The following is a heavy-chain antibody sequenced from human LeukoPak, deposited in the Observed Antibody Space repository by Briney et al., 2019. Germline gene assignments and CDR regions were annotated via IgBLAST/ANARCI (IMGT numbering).Heavy chain of an antibody. D-gene: IGHD1-1*01. CDR1: GVTFSSYA. CDR2: IIPIFGTA. J-gene: IGHJ5*02. V-gene: IGHV1-69*01. CDR3: ASRLTLLGTTRANWLDP. Sequence: SVKVSCKASGVTFSSYAISWVRQAPGQGLEWMGGIIPIFGTADYAQKFQGRVTITADESTSTAYMELSSLRSEDTAVYYCASRLTLLGTTRANWLDPWGQGTLVTVSS.